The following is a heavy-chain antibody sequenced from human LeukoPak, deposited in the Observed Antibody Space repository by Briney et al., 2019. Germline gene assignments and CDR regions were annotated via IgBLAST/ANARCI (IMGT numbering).Heavy chain of an antibody. CDR3: AKAPSRSSGLSIDY. D-gene: IGHD6-19*01. CDR2: ISNDGSNK. J-gene: IGHJ4*02. V-gene: IGHV3-30*18. Sequence: GGSLRLSCAASRSTISNYGMHWVRQAPGKGLEWVAVISNDGSNKYYADSVKGRFTISRDNSKNTLYLQMNSLRAEDTAVYYCAKAPSRSSGLSIDYWGQGTLVTVSS. CDR1: RSTISNYG.